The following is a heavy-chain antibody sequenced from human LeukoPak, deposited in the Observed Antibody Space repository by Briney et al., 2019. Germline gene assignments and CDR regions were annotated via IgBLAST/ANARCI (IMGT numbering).Heavy chain of an antibody. V-gene: IGHV3-7*03. CDR3: ARGGGLDV. CDR2: INHNGNVN. CDR1: GLTFSSFW. J-gene: IGHJ6*02. Sequence: GGSLRLSCAASGLTFSSFWMSWVRQAPGTGLEWVASINHNGNVNYYVDSVKGRFTISRDNAKNSLYLQMSNLRAEDTAVYFCARGGGLDVWGQGATVTVSS. D-gene: IGHD3-16*01.